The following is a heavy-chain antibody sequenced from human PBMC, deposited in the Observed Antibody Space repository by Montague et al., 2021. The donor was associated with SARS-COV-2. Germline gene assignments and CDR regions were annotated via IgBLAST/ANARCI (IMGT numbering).Heavy chain of an antibody. CDR3: ARVGRQQLVRLSGMDV. Sequence: SETLSLTCTVSGPCTSTRSYYSGWMRQPPGKGLEWISCIYYSWSTYYNPSLKSRVTISVDTSKNQFSLKLSSVTAADTAVYYCARVGRQQLVRLSGMDVWGQGTTVTVSS. V-gene: IGHV4-39*07. CDR1: GPCTSTRSYY. CDR2: IYYSWST. J-gene: IGHJ6*02. D-gene: IGHD6-13*01.